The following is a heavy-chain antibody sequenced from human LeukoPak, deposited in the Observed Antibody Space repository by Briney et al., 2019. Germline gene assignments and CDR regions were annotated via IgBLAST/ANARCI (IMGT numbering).Heavy chain of an antibody. Sequence: GGSLRLSCAASGFTFSTYNMNWVRQAPGKGLEWVSSISSSSSYICYADSVKGRFTISRDNAKNSLYLQMNSLGAEDSAVYYCARDSLHPRRLSDAFDVWGQGTMVTVSS. CDR3: ARDSLHPRRLSDAFDV. CDR2: ISSSSSYI. D-gene: IGHD3-16*02. J-gene: IGHJ3*01. CDR1: GFTFSTYN. V-gene: IGHV3-21*01.